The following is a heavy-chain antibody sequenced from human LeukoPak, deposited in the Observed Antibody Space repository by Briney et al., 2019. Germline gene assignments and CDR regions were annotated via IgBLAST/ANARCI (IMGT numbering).Heavy chain of an antibody. J-gene: IGHJ4*02. V-gene: IGHV3-15*01. CDR3: TTDQVRGMDYDY. D-gene: IGHD3-10*01. Sequence: PGGSLRLSCAASGFTFSNAWMSWVRQAPGKGREWVGRIKSKTDGGTTDYAAPVKGRFTISRDDSKNTLYLQMNSLKTEDTAVYYCTTDQVRGMDYDYWGQGTLVTVSS. CDR2: IKSKTDGGTT. CDR1: GFTFSNAW.